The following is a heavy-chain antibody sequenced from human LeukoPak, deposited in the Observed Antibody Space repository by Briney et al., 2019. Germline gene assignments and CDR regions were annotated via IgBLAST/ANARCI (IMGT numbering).Heavy chain of an antibody. CDR1: GFTFSSYA. Sequence: GGSLRLSCAASGFTFSSYAMSWVRQAPGKGLEWVSAISGSGGSTYYADSVKGRFTISRDNSKNTLYLQMNSLRAEDTAVYYCAKDQDYDFWSGYYTYYSDYWGQGTLVTVSS. V-gene: IGHV3-23*01. D-gene: IGHD3-3*01. CDR3: AKDQDYDFWSGYYTYYSDY. J-gene: IGHJ4*02. CDR2: ISGSGGST.